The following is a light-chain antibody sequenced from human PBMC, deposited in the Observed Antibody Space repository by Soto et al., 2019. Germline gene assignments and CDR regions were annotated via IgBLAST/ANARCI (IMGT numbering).Light chain of an antibody. CDR2: DTS. V-gene: IGKV3-20*01. CDR1: QSVSSSY. CDR3: HHYGSSRT. J-gene: IGKJ1*01. Sequence: VLTQSAGTLSLSPGERATLSCRASQSVSSSYLAWYQQKPGQAPRLLIYDTSTRATGIPDRFSGSGSGTDFTLTISRLEPEDFAVYYCHHYGSSRTFGQGTKVDIK.